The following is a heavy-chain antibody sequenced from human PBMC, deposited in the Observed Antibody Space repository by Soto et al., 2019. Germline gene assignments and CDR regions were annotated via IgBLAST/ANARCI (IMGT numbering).Heavy chain of an antibody. CDR1: GGSISSSSYY. D-gene: IGHD1-1*01. Sequence: PSETLSLTCTVSGGSISSSSYYWGWIRQPPGKGLEWIGSIYYSGSTYYNPSLKSRVTISVDTSKNQFSLKMTSMTAADTAVYYCVTAAIQGHQVEGQPPTSQTLDYWGQGILVTVSS. V-gene: IGHV4-39*02. CDR2: IYYSGST. CDR3: VTAAIQGHQVEGQPPTSQTLDY. J-gene: IGHJ4*02.